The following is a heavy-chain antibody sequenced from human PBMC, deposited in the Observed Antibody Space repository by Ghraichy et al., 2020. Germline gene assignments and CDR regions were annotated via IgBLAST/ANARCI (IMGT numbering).Heavy chain of an antibody. J-gene: IGHJ4*02. V-gene: IGHV3-74*01. CDR1: GFTFTDYW. D-gene: IGHD1-26*01. CDR2: IYIDESSA. CDR3: ASSAVTSYYGTALDY. Sequence: GGSLRLSCAASGFTFTDYWMHWVRQAPGKGLVWVSRIYIDESSATYADSVKGRFTISRDNAKNTLFLQMNSVRVDDTAIYYCASSAVTSYYGTALDYWGQGNLVTVSS.